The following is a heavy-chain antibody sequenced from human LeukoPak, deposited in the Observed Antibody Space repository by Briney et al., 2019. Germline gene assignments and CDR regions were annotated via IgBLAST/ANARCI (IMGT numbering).Heavy chain of an antibody. CDR3: ARVIEVFESHHYYYYMDV. J-gene: IGHJ6*03. V-gene: IGHV3-11*04. CDR1: GFTFSDYY. CDR2: ISSSGSTI. D-gene: IGHD3-16*01. Sequence: PGGSLRLSCAASGFTFSDYYVSWIRQAPGKGLEWVSYISSSGSTIYYADSVKGRFTISRDNAKNSLYLQMNSLRAEDTAVYYCARVIEVFESHHYYYYMDVWGKGTTVTVSS.